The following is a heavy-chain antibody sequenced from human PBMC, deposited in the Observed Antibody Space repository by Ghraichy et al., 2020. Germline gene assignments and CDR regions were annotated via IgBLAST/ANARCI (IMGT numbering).Heavy chain of an antibody. Sequence: SETLSLTCTVSGGSINNYYWSWIRQPPGKGLEWIGYIYYSGSTNYNPSLKSRVTISVDTSKNQFSLKLSSVTAADTAIYYCARDRRAGYNPEYDPWGQGTLVTVSS. V-gene: IGHV4-59*01. J-gene: IGHJ5*02. CDR2: IYYSGST. CDR3: ARDRRAGYNPEYDP. CDR1: GGSINNYY. D-gene: IGHD5-24*01.